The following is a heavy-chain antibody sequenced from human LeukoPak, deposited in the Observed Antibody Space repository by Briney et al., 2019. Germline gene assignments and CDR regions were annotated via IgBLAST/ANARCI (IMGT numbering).Heavy chain of an antibody. Sequence: GASVKVSCKASRYTFTGYYMHWVRQAPGQGLEWMGWINPNSGGTNYAQKFQGRVTMTRDTSISTAYMELSRLRSDDTAVYYCARDGIDRWLQSDYYFDYWGQGTLVTVSS. CDR2: INPNSGGT. CDR1: RYTFTGYY. J-gene: IGHJ4*02. CDR3: ARDGIDRWLQSDYYFDY. V-gene: IGHV1-2*02. D-gene: IGHD5-24*01.